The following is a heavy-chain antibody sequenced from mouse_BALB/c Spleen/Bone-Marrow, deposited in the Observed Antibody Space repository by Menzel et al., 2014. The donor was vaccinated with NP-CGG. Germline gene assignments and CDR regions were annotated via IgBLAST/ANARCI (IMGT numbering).Heavy chain of an antibody. J-gene: IGHJ2*01. Sequence: VQLQESGAELVKPGASVKLSCKASGYTFTSYWMHWVKQRPGQGLEWIGEINPSNGRTNYNEKFKSKATLTVDKSSSTAYIQLSSLTSEDSAVYYCARGGFDYWGQGTTLTVSS. CDR2: INPSNGRT. V-gene: IGHV1S81*02. CDR3: ARGGFDY. CDR1: GYTFTSYW.